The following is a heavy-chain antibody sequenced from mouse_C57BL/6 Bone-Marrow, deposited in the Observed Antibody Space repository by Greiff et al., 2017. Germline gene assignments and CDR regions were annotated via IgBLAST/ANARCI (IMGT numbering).Heavy chain of an antibody. CDR3: ARHYYGSHYFDY. Sequence: QVQLQQSGAELAKPGASVKLSCKASGYTFTSYWMHWVKQRPGQGLEWIGYINPSSGYTKYNQKFKDKATLTADNSSSTAYMQLSSLTYEDSAVYYCARHYYGSHYFDYWGKGTTLTVSS. J-gene: IGHJ2*01. CDR1: GYTFTSYW. CDR2: INPSSGYT. D-gene: IGHD1-1*01. V-gene: IGHV1-7*01.